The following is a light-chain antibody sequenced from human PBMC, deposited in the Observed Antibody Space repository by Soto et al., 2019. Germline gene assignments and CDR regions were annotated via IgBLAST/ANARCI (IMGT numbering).Light chain of an antibody. Sequence: DIQITESPNSLSPFLLDIVRITCRASQSMSSYLNWYQQKPGKAPKLLIYAASSLQSGVPSRFSGSGSGTDFTLTISSLQPEDFATFYCQQSYSTPWTFGQGTKVDIK. CDR3: QQSYSTPWT. CDR2: AAS. J-gene: IGKJ1*01. CDR1: QSMSSY. V-gene: IGKV1-39*01.